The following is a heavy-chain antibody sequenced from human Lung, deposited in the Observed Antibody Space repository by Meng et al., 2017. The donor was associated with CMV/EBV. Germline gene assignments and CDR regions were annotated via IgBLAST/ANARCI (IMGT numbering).Heavy chain of an antibody. V-gene: IGHV1-69*10. CDR2: IVPVVLIP. D-gene: IGHD2-21*01. Sequence: SVXVSXXASRGTFSNYAISWVRQAPGQGLEWMGAIVPVVLIPSYPRKFQGRVTITADKSTTTAYMELRSLRSEDTAVYYCAADSLGCGGECYYPFDFWGQGTLVTVSS. CDR3: AADSLGCGGECYYPFDF. CDR1: RGTFSNYA. J-gene: IGHJ4*02.